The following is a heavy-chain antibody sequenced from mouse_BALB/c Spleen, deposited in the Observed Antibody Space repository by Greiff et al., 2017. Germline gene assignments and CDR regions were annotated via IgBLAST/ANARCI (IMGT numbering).Heavy chain of an antibody. J-gene: IGHJ3*01. Sequence: VQGVESGAELVRPGTSVKVSCKASGYAFTNYLIEWVKQRPGQGLEWIGVINPGSGGTNYNEKFKGKATLTADKSSSTAYMQLSSLTSDDSAVYFCARGYFFAYWGQGTLVTVSA. D-gene: IGHD2-3*01. CDR2: INPGSGGT. CDR3: ARGYFFAY. V-gene: IGHV1-54*01. CDR1: GYAFTNYL.